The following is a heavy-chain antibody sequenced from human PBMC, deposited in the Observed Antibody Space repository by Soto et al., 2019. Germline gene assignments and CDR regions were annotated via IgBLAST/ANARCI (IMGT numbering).Heavy chain of an antibody. V-gene: IGHV3-74*01. CDR1: GFTFSSYW. CDR2: INSDGSST. J-gene: IGHJ4*02. CDR3: ARDPGGIYSGYDSGVHPSHFDY. D-gene: IGHD5-12*01. Sequence: GGSLRLSCAASGFTFSSYWMHWVRQAPGKGLVWVSRINSDGSSTSYADSVKGRFTISRDNAKNTLYLQMNSLRAEDTAVYYCARDPGGIYSGYDSGVHPSHFDYWGQGTLVTVSS.